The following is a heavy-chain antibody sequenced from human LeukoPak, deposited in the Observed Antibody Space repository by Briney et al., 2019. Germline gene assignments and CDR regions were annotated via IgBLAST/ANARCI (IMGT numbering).Heavy chain of an antibody. Sequence: SETLSLTCAVPGGSISSFYWNWIRQPAGKGLEWIGRIYSSGITNYNPSLKSRVTISVDTSKNQFSLKLSSVTAADTAVYYCARQGLRYFDWSSAFDYWGQGTLVTVSS. J-gene: IGHJ4*02. CDR1: GGSISSFY. CDR2: IYSSGIT. V-gene: IGHV4-4*07. CDR3: ARQGLRYFDWSSAFDY. D-gene: IGHD3-9*01.